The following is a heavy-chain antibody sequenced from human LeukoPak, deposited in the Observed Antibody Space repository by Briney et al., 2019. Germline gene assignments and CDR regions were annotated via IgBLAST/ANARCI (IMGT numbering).Heavy chain of an antibody. CDR2: LFYSGST. V-gene: IGHV4-59*01. Sequence: PSETLSLTCTVSGGSISSYYWSWIRQPPGKGLEWIAYLFYSGSTDYNPSLESRVTISVDTSKNQFSLKLRSVTAADTAVYYCAREGTSGTHLNWFDPWGQGTLVTVSS. CDR1: GGSISSYY. D-gene: IGHD1-1*01. J-gene: IGHJ5*02. CDR3: AREGTSGTHLNWFDP.